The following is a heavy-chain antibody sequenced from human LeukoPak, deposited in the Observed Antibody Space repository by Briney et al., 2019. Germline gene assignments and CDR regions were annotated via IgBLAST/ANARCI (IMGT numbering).Heavy chain of an antibody. J-gene: IGHJ4*02. V-gene: IGHV3-30-3*01. CDR1: GFAFSSYA. CDR3: ARNTIGPAYGDDY. D-gene: IGHD2-8*01. Sequence: GRSLRLSCAASGFAFSSYAMHWVRQGPGKGLEWVALVSYDGGSKYYADSVKGRITISRDNAKNLLYLQMNSLRAEDTAVYYCARNTIGPAYGDDYWGQGTLVTVSS. CDR2: VSYDGGSK.